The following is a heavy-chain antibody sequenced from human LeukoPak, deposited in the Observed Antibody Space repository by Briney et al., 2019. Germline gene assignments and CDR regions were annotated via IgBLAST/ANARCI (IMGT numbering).Heavy chain of an antibody. CDR3: ARDEGTSGYDLLDY. J-gene: IGHJ4*02. CDR1: GFTFSSYW. V-gene: IGHV3-7*01. D-gene: IGHD5-12*01. CDR2: INQDGGEK. Sequence: GGSLRLSCAASGFTFSSYWMNWVRQAPGKGLEGVATINQDGGEKYYVDSVKGRFTISRDNAKDSLYMPMNSLRAEDTAVCYCARDEGTSGYDLLDYWGQGTLVTVST.